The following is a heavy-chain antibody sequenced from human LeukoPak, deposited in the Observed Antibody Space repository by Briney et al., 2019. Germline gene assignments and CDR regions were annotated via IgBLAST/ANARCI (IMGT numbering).Heavy chain of an antibody. D-gene: IGHD3-10*01. CDR2: IYYSGST. J-gene: IGHJ4*02. Sequence: SETLSLTCTVSGGSIRSSTDYWGWIRQPPGKGLEWIGYIYYSGSTNYNPSLKSRVTISVDTSKNQFSLKLSSVTAADTAVYYCARSYYGSGSYYNVLDYWGQGTLVTVSS. V-gene: IGHV4-61*05. CDR1: GGSIRSSTDY. CDR3: ARSYYGSGSYYNVLDY.